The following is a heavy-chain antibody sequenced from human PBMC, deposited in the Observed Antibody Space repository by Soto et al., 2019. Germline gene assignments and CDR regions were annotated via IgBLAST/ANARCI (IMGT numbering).Heavy chain of an antibody. J-gene: IGHJ4*02. CDR1: GFTFSGYG. V-gene: IGHV3-30*18. CDR3: AKDRGRRTYYFDY. CDR2: ISYDGSNK. D-gene: IGHD3-10*01. Sequence: LRLSCAASGFTFSGYGMHWVRHSPGKGLEWVAVISYDGSNKYYADSVKGRFTISRDNSKNTLYLQMNSLRAEDTAVYYCAKDRGRRTYYFDYWGQGTLVTVSS.